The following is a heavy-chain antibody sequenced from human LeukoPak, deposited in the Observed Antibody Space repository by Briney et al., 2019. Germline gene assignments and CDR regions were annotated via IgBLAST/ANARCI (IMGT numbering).Heavy chain of an antibody. CDR2: ISWNSGSI. D-gene: IGHD4-17*01. J-gene: IGHJ4*02. V-gene: IGHV3-9*01. Sequence: PGGSLRLSCAASGFTFDDYAMHWVRQAPGKGLEWVSGISWNSGSIGYADSVKGRFTISRDNAKKSLYLQMNSLRAEDTAVYYCARDRLHYGEYEETFDYWGQGTLVSVSS. CDR1: GFTFDDYA. CDR3: ARDRLHYGEYEETFDY.